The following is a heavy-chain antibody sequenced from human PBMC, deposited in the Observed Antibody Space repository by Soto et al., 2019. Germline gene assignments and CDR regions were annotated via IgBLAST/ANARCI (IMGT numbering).Heavy chain of an antibody. CDR3: ARVRVYCSSTSCYYFDY. CDR1: GGSISSGGYY. J-gene: IGHJ4*02. V-gene: IGHV4-31*03. CDR2: IYYSGST. D-gene: IGHD2-2*01. Sequence: SETLSLTCTVSGGSISSGGYYWSWIRQHPGKGLEWIGYIYYSGSTYYNPSLKSRVTISVDTSKNQFSLKLSSVTAADTAVYYCARVRVYCSSTSCYYFDYWGQGTLVTVSS.